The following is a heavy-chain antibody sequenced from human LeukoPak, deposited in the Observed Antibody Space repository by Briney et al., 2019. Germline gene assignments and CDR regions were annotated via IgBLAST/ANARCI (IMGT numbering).Heavy chain of an antibody. V-gene: IGHV4-59*01. CDR3: TRGAGWLIDY. CDR2: FYNSGRS. J-gene: IGHJ4*02. Sequence: PSETLSLTCTVSGASISGWYWSWIRQPPGKGLEWIGYFYNSGRSTYNPSLKSRVTISADTSKNHFSLKLNSVTTADTAVYYCTRGAGWLIDYWGQGILVTVSS. D-gene: IGHD3-16*01. CDR1: GASISGWY.